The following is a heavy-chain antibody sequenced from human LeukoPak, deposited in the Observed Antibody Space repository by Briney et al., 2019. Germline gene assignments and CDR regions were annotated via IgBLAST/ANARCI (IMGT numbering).Heavy chain of an antibody. CDR1: GRSLNDYY. J-gene: IGHJ5*01. D-gene: IGHD4-17*01. CDR3: AGDMRGAAKVWFYS. V-gene: IGHV4-59*12. CDR2: VHYSGTT. Sequence: SETLSLTGSVSGRSLNDYYWIWLGPPPGKGLEGVDYVHYSGTTKYNPPLPSRVTTAVDMSKKEVSLRRDAVTAADTAVYYCAGDMRGAAKVWFYSWGQGVQVIVSS.